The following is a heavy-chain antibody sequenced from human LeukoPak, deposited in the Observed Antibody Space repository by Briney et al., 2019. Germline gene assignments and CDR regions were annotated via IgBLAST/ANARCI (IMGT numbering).Heavy chain of an antibody. J-gene: IGHJ6*02. CDR2: IRSKANSYAT. CDR1: GFTFSGSA. Sequence: GGSLRLSCAASGFTFSGSAMHWVRQASGKGLEWVGRIRSKANSYATAYAASVKGRFTISRDDSKNTAYLQMNSLKTEDTAVXXXXXXXXXXXXXXYYYYGMDVWGQGTTVTVSS. V-gene: IGHV3-73*01. CDR3: XXXXXXXXXXXYYYYGMDV.